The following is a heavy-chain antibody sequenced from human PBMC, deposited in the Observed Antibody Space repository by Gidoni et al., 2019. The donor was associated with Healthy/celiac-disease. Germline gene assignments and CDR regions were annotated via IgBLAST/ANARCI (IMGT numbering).Heavy chain of an antibody. Sequence: QVQLVQSGAEVKKPGASVKVSCKASGYTFTSYYMHWVRQAPGQGLEWMGIINPSGGSTSYAQKFQGRVTMTRDTSTSTVYMELSSLRSEDTAVYYCATATLWFGELLEIDYWGQGTLVTVSS. V-gene: IGHV1-46*03. CDR2: INPSGGST. CDR1: GYTFTSYY. J-gene: IGHJ4*02. D-gene: IGHD3-10*01. CDR3: ATATLWFGELLEIDY.